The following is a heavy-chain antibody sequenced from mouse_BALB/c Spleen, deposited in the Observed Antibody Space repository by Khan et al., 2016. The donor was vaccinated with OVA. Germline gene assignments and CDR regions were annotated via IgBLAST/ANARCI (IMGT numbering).Heavy chain of an antibody. CDR1: GFTFSSYG. J-gene: IGHJ4*01. CDR2: ISSGGTYT. Sequence: EVQGVESGGDLVKPGGSLKLSCAASGFTFSSYGMSWVRQTPDKRLEWVATISSGGTYTYHPDSVKGRFTITRDNAKNTLYLQMNSLKSEDTGMFYCARQYGGTMGCWGQGTSVTVSS. D-gene: IGHD1-1*02. V-gene: IGHV5-6*01. CDR3: ARQYGGTMGC.